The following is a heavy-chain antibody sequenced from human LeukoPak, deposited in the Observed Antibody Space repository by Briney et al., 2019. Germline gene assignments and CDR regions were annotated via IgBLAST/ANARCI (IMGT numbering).Heavy chain of an antibody. V-gene: IGHV3-23*01. D-gene: IGHD1-26*01. Sequence: SXXASGFTFSSYAMSWVRQAPGKGLEWVSAISGSGGSTYYADSVKGRFTISRDNSKNTLYLQMNSLRAEDTAVYYCAKPSTDSWYSGSYDYWGQGTLVTVSS. CDR1: GFTFSSYA. J-gene: IGHJ4*02. CDR3: AKPSTDSWYSGSYDY. CDR2: ISGSGGST.